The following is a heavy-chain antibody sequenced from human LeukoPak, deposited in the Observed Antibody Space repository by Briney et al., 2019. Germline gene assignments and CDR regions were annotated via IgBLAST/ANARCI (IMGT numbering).Heavy chain of an antibody. CDR1: GFTFSSYS. J-gene: IGHJ5*02. CDR3: ARVALRPIDYSNPEFDP. Sequence: GGSLRLSCAASGFTFSSYSMNWVRQTPGQGLEWVSYITSDSSTMFYADSVKGRFTASRDNAEDSMYLQMNSLRAEDTAVYYCARVALRPIDYSNPEFDPWGQGTLVTVSS. V-gene: IGHV3-48*01. CDR2: ITSDSSTM. D-gene: IGHD4-11*01.